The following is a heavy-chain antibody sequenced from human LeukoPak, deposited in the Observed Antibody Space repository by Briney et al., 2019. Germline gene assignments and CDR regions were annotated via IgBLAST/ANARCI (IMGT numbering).Heavy chain of an antibody. D-gene: IGHD4-17*01. CDR3: ARGFDYGDGGNDAFDI. CDR1: GFTFSSYW. CDR2: ISSSSSYI. J-gene: IGHJ3*02. Sequence: GGSLRLSCAASGFTFSSYWMSWVRHAPGKGLEWVSSISSSSSYIYYADSVKGRFTISRDNAKNSLYLQMNSLRAEDTAVYYCARGFDYGDGGNDAFDIWGQGTMVTVSS. V-gene: IGHV3-21*01.